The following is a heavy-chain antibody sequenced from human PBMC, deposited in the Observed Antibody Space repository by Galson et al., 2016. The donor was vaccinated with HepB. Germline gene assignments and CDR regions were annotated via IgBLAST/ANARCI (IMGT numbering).Heavy chain of an antibody. Sequence: SLRLSCAVSGFTFNSYAMTWVRQAPGKGLEWVANINQDGSQKNYVDSVEGRFTISRDYAKNSLYLQMSSLRAEDTAVYYCASEPTKSNEGYWGQGTLVSVSS. CDR2: INQDGSQK. D-gene: IGHD1-1*01. J-gene: IGHJ4*02. CDR3: ASEPTKSNEGY. CDR1: GFTFNSYA. V-gene: IGHV3-7*03.